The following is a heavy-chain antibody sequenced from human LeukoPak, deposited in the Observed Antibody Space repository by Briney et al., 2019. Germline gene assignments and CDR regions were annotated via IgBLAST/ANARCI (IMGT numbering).Heavy chain of an antibody. J-gene: IGHJ5*02. CDR1: GFIFKDFW. CDR3: AKDAQPRSRWFDP. V-gene: IGHV3-7*03. Sequence: GGSLRLSCVASGFIFKDFWMIWVRQAPGKGLEWVANIKQDGSEKYYVDSVKGRFTISRDNAKNPLYLQMNTLTAEDTAMYYCAKDAQPRSRWFDPWGQGTLVTVSS. CDR2: IKQDGSEK. D-gene: IGHD3-16*01.